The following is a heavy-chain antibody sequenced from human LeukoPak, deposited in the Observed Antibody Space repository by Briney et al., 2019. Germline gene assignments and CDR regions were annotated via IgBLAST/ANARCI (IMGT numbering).Heavy chain of an antibody. J-gene: IGHJ4*02. CDR3: ARVYRAGAVDY. CDR2: IYYTGST. Sequence: SETLSLTCTVSGGSMSSDGYYWSWIRQPPGKGLEWIGHIYYTGSTHYNASLKSRVTISVDRSKNQVSLNLNSVTAADTAVYYCARVYRAGAVDYWGQGTLVTVSS. V-gene: IGHV4-30-2*01. CDR1: GGSMSSDGYY. D-gene: IGHD1-26*01.